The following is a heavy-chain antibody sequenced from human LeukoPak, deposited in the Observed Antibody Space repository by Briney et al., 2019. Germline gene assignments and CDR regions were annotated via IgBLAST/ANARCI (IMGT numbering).Heavy chain of an antibody. D-gene: IGHD5-24*01. CDR1: GGSISSYY. V-gene: IGHV4-4*07. CDR3: ARARRDGYNSAFDI. J-gene: IGHJ3*02. Sequence: PSETLSLTCTVSGGSISSYYWSWIRQPAGKGLEWIGRIYTSGSTNYNPSLKSRVTMSVDTSKNQFSLKLNSVTAADTAVYYCARARRDGYNSAFDIWGQGTMVTVSS. CDR2: IYTSGST.